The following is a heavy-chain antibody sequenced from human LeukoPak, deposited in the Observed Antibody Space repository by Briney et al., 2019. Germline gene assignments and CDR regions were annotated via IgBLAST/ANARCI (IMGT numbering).Heavy chain of an antibody. V-gene: IGHV1-46*03. CDR2: INPSGGST. CDR3: ARDTNDVKSYYFDY. D-gene: IGHD1-1*01. CDR1: GYTFTSYY. Sequence: ASVKVSCKVSGYTFTSYYMHWVRQAPGQGLEWMGIINPSGGSTSYAQNFQGRVTMTRDTSTRTVYMEQSSLRSEDTAVYYCARDTNDVKSYYFDYWGQGTLVTVSS. J-gene: IGHJ4*02.